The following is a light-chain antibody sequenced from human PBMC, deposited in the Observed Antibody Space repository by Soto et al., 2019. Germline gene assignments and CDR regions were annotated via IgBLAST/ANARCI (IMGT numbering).Light chain of an antibody. V-gene: IGKV2-28*01. J-gene: IGKJ1*01. CDR1: QSLVHSNGYNY. CDR3: MQTLQSRT. Sequence: DIVVTQSPLFLPVTPGEPASISCRSSQSLVHSNGYNYLDWYLQKPGQSPQVLIYMGSNRASDDPYRCSGSGSGTNYTLGSNRVEAEDVGVYYCMQTLQSRTFGQGTKVEI. CDR2: MGS.